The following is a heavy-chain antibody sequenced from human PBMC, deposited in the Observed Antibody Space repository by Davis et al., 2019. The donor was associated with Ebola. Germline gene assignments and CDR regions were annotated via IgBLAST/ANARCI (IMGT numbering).Heavy chain of an antibody. V-gene: IGHV1-69*05. CDR3: AASAGTVGKFDY. Sequence: AASVKVSCKASGGTFSSYAISWVRQAPGQGLEWIGGSIPIFGTANYAQKFQGRVTITRDMSTSTSFLDLSNLRSEDTAVYYCAASAGTVGKFDYWGQGTLVTVSS. CDR1: GGTFSSYA. D-gene: IGHD1-14*01. CDR2: SIPIFGTA. J-gene: IGHJ4*01.